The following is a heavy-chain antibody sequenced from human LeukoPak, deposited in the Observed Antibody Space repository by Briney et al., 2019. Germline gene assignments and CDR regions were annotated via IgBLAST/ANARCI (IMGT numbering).Heavy chain of an antibody. V-gene: IGHV4-4*07. CDR1: GGSISSYY. D-gene: IGHD3-22*01. CDR2: IYTSGST. Sequence: SETLSLTCTVSGGSISSYYWSWIRQPAGKGLEWIGRIYTSGSTNYNPSLKSRVTMSVDTSKNQFSLKLSSVTAADTAVYYCARGRSHYYDSSGYYEFDYWGQGTLVTVSS. CDR3: ARGRSHYYDSSGYYEFDY. J-gene: IGHJ4*02.